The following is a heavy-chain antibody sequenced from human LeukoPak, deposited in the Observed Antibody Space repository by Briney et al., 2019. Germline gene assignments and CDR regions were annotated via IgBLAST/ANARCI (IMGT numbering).Heavy chain of an antibody. D-gene: IGHD6-6*01. CDR2: ISGSGTYT. Sequence: GGSLRLSCAASDFTFSDYYMSWMRQAPGKGLEWVSYISGSGTYTNYADSVKGRFIISRDNAKNSLYLQMNTLRAEDTAVYYCARKYSSSTLDYWGQGILVTVSS. CDR3: ARKYSSSTLDY. J-gene: IGHJ4*02. V-gene: IGHV3-11*06. CDR1: DFTFSDYY.